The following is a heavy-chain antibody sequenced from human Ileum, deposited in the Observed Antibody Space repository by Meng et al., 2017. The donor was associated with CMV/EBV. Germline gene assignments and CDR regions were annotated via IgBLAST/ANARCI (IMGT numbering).Heavy chain of an antibody. V-gene: IGHV1-2*02. CDR2: INPNTGAT. D-gene: IGHD2-21*02. J-gene: IGHJ5*02. CDR3: ARGTATFDP. Sequence: QSSCHASGSSFTGFYLHWVRQAPGQGLEWMGWINPNTGATNYAQKFQGRVTMTRDTSITTAYMDLSSLRSDDTAVYYCARGTATFDPWGQGTLVTVSS. CDR1: GSSFTGFY.